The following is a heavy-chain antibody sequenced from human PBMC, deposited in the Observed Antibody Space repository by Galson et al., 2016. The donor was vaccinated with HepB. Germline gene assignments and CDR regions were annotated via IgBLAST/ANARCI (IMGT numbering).Heavy chain of an antibody. CDR3: ARALTTVNFRSRRPRRFDP. CDR2: IYYSGST. V-gene: IGHV4-30-4*01. CDR1: GGSISSGDYY. Sequence: TLSLTCTVSGGSISSGDYYWSWIRQPPGKGLEWIGYIYYSGSTYYNPSPKSRVTISVDTSKNQFSLKLSSVTAADTAVYYCARALTTVNFRSRRPRRFDPWGQGTLVTVSS. J-gene: IGHJ5*02. D-gene: IGHD4-11*01.